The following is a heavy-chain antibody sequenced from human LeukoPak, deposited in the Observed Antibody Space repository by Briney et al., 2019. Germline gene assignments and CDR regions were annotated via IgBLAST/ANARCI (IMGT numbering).Heavy chain of an antibody. CDR3: ATTENSSGWFGY. V-gene: IGHV4-59*08. J-gene: IGHJ4*02. CDR2: IYYSGTT. D-gene: IGHD6-19*01. Sequence: SETLSLTCTVSGGSISSYYWTWIRQPPGKGLEWIGYIYYSGTTNYNPSLKSRVTISVDTSKNQFSLTLSSVTAADTAVYYCATTENSSGWFGYWGQGTLVTVSS. CDR1: GGSISSYY.